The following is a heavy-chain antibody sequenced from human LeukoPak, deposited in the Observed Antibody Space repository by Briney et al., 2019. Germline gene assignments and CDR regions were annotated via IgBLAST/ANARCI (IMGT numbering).Heavy chain of an antibody. V-gene: IGHV3-74*03. CDR2: INSDGVTT. CDR3: AKDFWSGYYPNY. D-gene: IGHD3-3*01. J-gene: IGHJ4*02. CDR1: GFTFSDYW. Sequence: PGGSLRLSCAASGFTFSDYWMHWVRQAPGKGLVWVSRINSDGVTTTYADSVKGRFTISRDNSKNTLYLQMNSLRAEDTAVYYCAKDFWSGYYPNYWGQGTLVTVSS.